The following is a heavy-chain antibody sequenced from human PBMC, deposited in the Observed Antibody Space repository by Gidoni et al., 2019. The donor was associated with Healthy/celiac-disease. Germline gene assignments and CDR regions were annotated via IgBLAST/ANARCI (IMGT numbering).Heavy chain of an antibody. CDR1: VFTFSDSY. J-gene: IGHJ3*02. Sequence: QVQLVESGGGLVKPGGYLRLSCAASVFTFSDSYMGWIRQTPGKGLEWLSYISKSGSTMYYADSVKGRFTISRDSAKNSLYLQMNSLRAEDTAVYYCARTIVGAHDAFDIWGQGTMVTVSS. D-gene: IGHD1-26*01. CDR3: ARTIVGAHDAFDI. CDR2: ISKSGSTM. V-gene: IGHV3-11*01.